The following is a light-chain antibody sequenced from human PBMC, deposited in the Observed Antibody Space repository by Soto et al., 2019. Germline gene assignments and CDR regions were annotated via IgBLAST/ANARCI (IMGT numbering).Light chain of an antibody. V-gene: IGKV1-5*03. CDR2: KES. CDR3: QNYNSYSEA. CDR1: QTISSW. J-gene: IGKJ1*01. Sequence: DIQMTQSPSTLAVSVGYRVTITCLASQTISSWLAWYQQKTGKAPKLMIYKESTLKSGVPSRFSGSGSGTEFTLTISRLQPDDFATYYCQNYNSYSEACGQGTKVDI.